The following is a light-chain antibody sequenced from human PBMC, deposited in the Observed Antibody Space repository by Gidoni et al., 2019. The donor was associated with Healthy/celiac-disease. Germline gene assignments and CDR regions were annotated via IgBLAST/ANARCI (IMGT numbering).Light chain of an antibody. Sequence: EIVMSHTPATLSVSPGERATLSCRASQSVSSKVAWYQQKPGQAPRLLIYGASTGATGIPARFSGSGSGTEFTLTISILQSEDSAVYYCQQDNNWPETFGQGTKVEIK. CDR1: QSVSSK. CDR2: GAS. J-gene: IGKJ1*01. V-gene: IGKV3-15*01. CDR3: QQDNNWPET.